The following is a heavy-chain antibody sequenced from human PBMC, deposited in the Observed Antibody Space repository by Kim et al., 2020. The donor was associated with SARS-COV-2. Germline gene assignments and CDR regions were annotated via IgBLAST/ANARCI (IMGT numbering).Heavy chain of an antibody. Sequence: GGSLRLSCAASGFAFSRYSFHWVRQRPGKGLEWVSSISGSGAYIFAADSLKGRFTISRDNAKNSLFLQMNSLRAEDTAVYYCARASLGDRSSWYFFDFWGQGALVPVSS. V-gene: IGHV3-21*01. CDR3: ARASLGDRSSWYFFDF. CDR2: ISGSGAYI. CDR1: GFAFSRYS. J-gene: IGHJ4*02. D-gene: IGHD2-2*01.